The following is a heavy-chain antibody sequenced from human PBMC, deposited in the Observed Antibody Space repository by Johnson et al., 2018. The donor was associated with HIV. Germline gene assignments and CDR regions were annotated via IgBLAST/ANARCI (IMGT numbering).Heavy chain of an antibody. D-gene: IGHD2-2*01. Sequence: QMLLVESGGGLVQPGGSLRLSCAASGFTVSSYGMHWVRQAPGKGLEWVAFIRYDGSTIYYADSVKGRFTISRDNAKNSLYLQMNSLRAEDTAVYYCARGYCTSSSHCDAFDIWGQGTRVTVSS. CDR3: ARGYCTSSSHCDAFDI. CDR1: GFTVSSYG. CDR2: IRYDGSTI. J-gene: IGHJ3*02. V-gene: IGHV3-30*02.